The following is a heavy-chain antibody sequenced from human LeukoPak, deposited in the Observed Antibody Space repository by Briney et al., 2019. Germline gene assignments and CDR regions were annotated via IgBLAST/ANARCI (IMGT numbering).Heavy chain of an antibody. V-gene: IGHV3-7*01. Sequence: GGSLRLSCAASGFTFSSYWMSWARQAPGKGLEWVANIKQDGSEKYYVDSVKGRFTISRDNAKNSLYLQMNSLRAEDTAVYYCARSGSYFGYYYYMDVWGKGTTVTVSS. J-gene: IGHJ6*03. CDR1: GFTFSSYW. D-gene: IGHD1-26*01. CDR3: ARSGSYFGYYYYMDV. CDR2: IKQDGSEK.